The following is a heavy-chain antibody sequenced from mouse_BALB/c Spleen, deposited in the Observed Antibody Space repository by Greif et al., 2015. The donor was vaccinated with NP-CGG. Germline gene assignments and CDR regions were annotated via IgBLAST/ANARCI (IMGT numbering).Heavy chain of an antibody. V-gene: IGHV5-9-3*01. CDR2: ISSGGSYT. CDR3: ARLGSTDAMDY. Sequence: EVQLVESGGGLVKPGGSLKLSCAASGFTFSSYAMSWVRQTPEKRLEWVATISSGGSYTYYPDSVKGRFTISRDNAKNTLYLQMSSLRSEDTAMYYCARLGSTDAMDYWGQGTSVTVSS. D-gene: IGHD2-1*01. CDR1: GFTFSSYA. J-gene: IGHJ4*01.